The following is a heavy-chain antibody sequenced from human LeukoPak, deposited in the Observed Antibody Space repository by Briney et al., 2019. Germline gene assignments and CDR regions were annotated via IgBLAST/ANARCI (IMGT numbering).Heavy chain of an antibody. CDR2: ISGSGGST. J-gene: IGHJ5*02. V-gene: IGHV3-23*01. CDR1: GFTFSSYG. CDR3: AGRDCGGDCS. D-gene: IGHD2-21*02. Sequence: GGSLRLSCAASGFTFSSYGMSWVRQAPGKGLEWVSAISGSGGSTYYPDSVKGRFTISRDNSKNTLYLQMYSLRAEDTAVYYCAGRDCGGDCSWGQGTLVTVSS.